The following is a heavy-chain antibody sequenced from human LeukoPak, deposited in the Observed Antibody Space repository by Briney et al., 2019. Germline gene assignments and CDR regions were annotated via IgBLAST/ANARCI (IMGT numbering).Heavy chain of an antibody. V-gene: IGHV1-69*13. CDR3: ANDCSSTSCSKNAFDI. D-gene: IGHD2-2*01. J-gene: IGHJ3*02. Sequence: ASVKVSCKASGGTFSSYAISWVRQAPGQGLEWMGGIIPIFGTANYAQKFQGRVTITADESASTAYMELSSLRSEDTAVYYCANDCSSTSCSKNAFDIWGQGTMVTVSS. CDR1: GGTFSSYA. CDR2: IIPIFGTA.